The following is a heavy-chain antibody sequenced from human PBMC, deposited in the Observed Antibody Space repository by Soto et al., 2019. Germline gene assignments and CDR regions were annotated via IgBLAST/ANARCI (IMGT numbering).Heavy chain of an antibody. CDR2: ISGSGGST. D-gene: IGHD2-2*02. Sequence: HPGGSLRLSCAASGFTFSSYAMSWVRQAPGKGLEWVSAISGSGGSTYYADSVKGRFTISRDNSKNTLYLQMNSLRAEDTAVYYCAKDQAGYCSSTSCYTEDDWGQGTLVTVAS. J-gene: IGHJ4*02. V-gene: IGHV3-23*01. CDR3: AKDQAGYCSSTSCYTEDD. CDR1: GFTFSSYA.